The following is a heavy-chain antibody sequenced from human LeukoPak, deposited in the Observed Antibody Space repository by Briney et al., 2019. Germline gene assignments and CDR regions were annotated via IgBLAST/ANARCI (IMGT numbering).Heavy chain of an antibody. CDR1: GFPFSSYW. CDR3: PTFEGGA. D-gene: IGHD3-16*01. Sequence: GGSLSLSCAASGFPFSSYWMHWVRQAPGRGLVWVARISSDGTTTNYADSVKGRFTISRDNAKNTLYLQMNSLRVEDTAVYYCPTFEGGAWGQGTLVTVSP. J-gene: IGHJ5*02. V-gene: IGHV3-74*01. CDR2: ISSDGTTT.